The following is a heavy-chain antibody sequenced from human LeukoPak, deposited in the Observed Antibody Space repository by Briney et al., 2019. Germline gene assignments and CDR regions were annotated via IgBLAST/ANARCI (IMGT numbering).Heavy chain of an antibody. CDR2: ISSSGSTI. J-gene: IGHJ4*02. CDR1: GLTFSSYE. D-gene: IGHD6-13*01. CDR3: ARSAGSSWYTPSDY. Sequence: PGGSLRLSCAASGLTFSSYEMNWVRQAPGKGLEWVSHISSSGSTIYYADSVKGRFTISRDNAKNSLYLQMNSLRAEDTAVYYCARSAGSSWYTPSDYWGQGTLVTVSS. V-gene: IGHV3-48*03.